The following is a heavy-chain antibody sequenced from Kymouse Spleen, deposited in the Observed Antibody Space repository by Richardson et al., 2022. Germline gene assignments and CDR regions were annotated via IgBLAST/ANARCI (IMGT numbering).Heavy chain of an antibody. J-gene: IGHJ4*02. CDR3: ARVDFWSGYPFDY. Sequence: QVQLVQSGAEVKKPGASVKVSCKASGYTFTSYAMHWVRQAPGQRLEWMGWINAGNGNTKYSQKFQGRVTITRDTSASTAYMELSSLRSEDTAVYYCARVDFWSGYPFDYWGQGTLVTVSS. V-gene: IGHV1-3*01. CDR1: GYTFTSYA. CDR2: INAGNGNT. D-gene: IGHD3-3*01.